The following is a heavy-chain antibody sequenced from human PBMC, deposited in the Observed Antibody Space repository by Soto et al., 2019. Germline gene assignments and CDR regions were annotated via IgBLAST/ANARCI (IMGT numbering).Heavy chain of an antibody. CDR1: GYTFNGYY. Sequence: GASVKVSCKASGYTFNGYYMHWVRQAPGQGLEWMGWINPNSDVKNYAQKFQGRVTMTRETSISTAYMELSSLRSDDTAVYYCARGGTVVTGRVQDAFDIWGQGTMVTVSS. J-gene: IGHJ3*02. V-gene: IGHV1-2*02. CDR3: ARGGTVVTGRVQDAFDI. CDR2: INPNSDVK. D-gene: IGHD2-21*02.